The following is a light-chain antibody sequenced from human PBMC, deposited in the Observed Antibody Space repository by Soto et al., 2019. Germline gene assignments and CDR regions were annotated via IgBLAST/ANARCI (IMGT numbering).Light chain of an antibody. CDR2: GAS. V-gene: IGKV3-20*01. CDR3: QQYGGSPIT. J-gene: IGKJ5*01. Sequence: EVVLTQSPATLSSSPGDRATLSCGASQSVTSKLAWYQQKPGQAPRLLISGASNRATGIPDRFSGSGSGTDVTLTISRLEPDDFALYFCQQYGGSPITFGLGTRLEI. CDR1: QSVTSK.